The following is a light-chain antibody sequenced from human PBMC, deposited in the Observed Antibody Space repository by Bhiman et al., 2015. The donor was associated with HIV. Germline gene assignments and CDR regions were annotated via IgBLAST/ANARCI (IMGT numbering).Light chain of an antibody. CDR3: SSYASSSTLV. V-gene: IGLV2-14*01. J-gene: IGLJ2*01. Sequence: QSALTQPASVSGSPGQSITISCTGTSSDVGDYNYVSWYQRHPGKAPKVMIYDVSKRPSGVSNRFSGSKSANTASLTISGLQAEDEADYYCSSYASSSTLVFGGGTQLTVL. CDR2: DVS. CDR1: SSDVGDYNY.